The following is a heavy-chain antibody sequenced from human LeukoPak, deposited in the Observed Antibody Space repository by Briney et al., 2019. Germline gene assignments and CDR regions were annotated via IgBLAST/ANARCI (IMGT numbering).Heavy chain of an antibody. CDR1: GFTFSSYA. Sequence: PGGSLRLSCAASGFTFSSYAMSWVRQAPGKGLEWVSAISGSGGSTYYADSVKGRFTISRDNSKNTLYLQMNSLRAEDTAVYYCAKDSGMIVVRVPLSFDPWGQGTLVTVSS. V-gene: IGHV3-23*01. D-gene: IGHD3-22*01. CDR3: AKDSGMIVVRVPLSFDP. J-gene: IGHJ5*02. CDR2: ISGSGGST.